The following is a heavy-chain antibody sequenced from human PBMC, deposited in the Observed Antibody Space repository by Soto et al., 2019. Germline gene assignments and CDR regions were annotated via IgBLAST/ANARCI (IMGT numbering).Heavy chain of an antibody. CDR2: INTANGST. CDR1: GYIFTSYT. V-gene: IGHV1-3*04. Sequence: QVQLVQSGAEVKKPGASVKVSCKASGYIFTSYTIHCVRQGPGQRLEWMGRINTANGSTKNSQKFQGRVTITWDTSASTAYMELSGLTFEDKAVYYCARYCSTTSCYGAFDFWGQGTMVTVSS. CDR3: ARYCSTTSCYGAFDF. J-gene: IGHJ3*01. D-gene: IGHD2-2*01.